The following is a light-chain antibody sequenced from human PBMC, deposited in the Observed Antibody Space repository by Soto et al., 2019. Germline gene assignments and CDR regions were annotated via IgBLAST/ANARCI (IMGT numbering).Light chain of an antibody. CDR2: DAS. Sequence: EIVLTQSPATLSLSPGERATLSCRASQSVSSYLAWYQQKPGQAPRLLIYDASNRATGIPARFSGSGSGTVFTLTISSLEPEDFAVYYCQKRRGTFGQGTRLEIK. J-gene: IGKJ5*01. CDR3: QKRRGT. V-gene: IGKV3-11*01. CDR1: QSVSSY.